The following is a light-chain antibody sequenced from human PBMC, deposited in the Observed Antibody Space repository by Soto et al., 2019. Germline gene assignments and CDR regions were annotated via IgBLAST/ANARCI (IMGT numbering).Light chain of an antibody. CDR2: DTS. CDR3: QQYSMWLWT. CDR1: QSVSNT. Sequence: EIIMTQSPATLSVSPGEIATLSCRASQSVSNTLAWFQQKPGQAPRLLIYDTSTRATGIPARFSGSGSGTEFTLTISSLQSEDFAVYYCQQYSMWLWTFGQGTKVDIK. J-gene: IGKJ1*01. V-gene: IGKV3-15*01.